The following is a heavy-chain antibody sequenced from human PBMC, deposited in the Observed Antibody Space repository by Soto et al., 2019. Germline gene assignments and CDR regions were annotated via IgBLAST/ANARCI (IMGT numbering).Heavy chain of an antibody. CDR3: ARPVVTTSLPENWFDP. D-gene: IGHD4-4*01. CDR1: GGSISSSSFY. V-gene: IGHV4-39*01. CDR2: IYYSGST. Sequence: QLQLQESGPGLVKPSETLSLTCFVSGGSISSSSFYWGWIRQPPGKGLEWIGSIYYSGSTYYNPSRLRRVTISLNTSHHPSSPKRISATAADTAVYYCARPVVTTSLPENWFDPWGQGTLVTVSS. J-gene: IGHJ5*02.